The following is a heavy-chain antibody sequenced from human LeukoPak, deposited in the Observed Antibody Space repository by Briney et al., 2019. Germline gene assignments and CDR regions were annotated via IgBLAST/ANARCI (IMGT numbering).Heavy chain of an antibody. J-gene: IGHJ4*02. Sequence: PGGSLRLSCVASGFTFSKYGMHWVRQAPGRGLEWVAAMWSDGSNRYHADSVKGRFTIARDNPKNTLYLQMNSLRAEDTALYYCAKGIKWELPFDCWGQGTLVTVSS. D-gene: IGHD1-26*01. CDR3: AKGIKWELPFDC. CDR2: MWSDGSNR. V-gene: IGHV3-33*06. CDR1: GFTFSKYG.